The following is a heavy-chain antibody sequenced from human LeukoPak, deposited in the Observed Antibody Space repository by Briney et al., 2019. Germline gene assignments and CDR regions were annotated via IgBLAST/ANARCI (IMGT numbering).Heavy chain of an antibody. J-gene: IGHJ4*02. Sequence: PGGSLRLSCAASGFTFSSYWMHWVRQVPGKGLVWVSRINPGGSSTAYADSVRGRFTISRDNAKNTLYLQMNSLRADDTAEYYCARSNQADDYWGQGTLVTVSS. D-gene: IGHD4-11*01. CDR1: GFTFSSYW. CDR2: INPGGSST. V-gene: IGHV3-74*01. CDR3: ARSNQADDY.